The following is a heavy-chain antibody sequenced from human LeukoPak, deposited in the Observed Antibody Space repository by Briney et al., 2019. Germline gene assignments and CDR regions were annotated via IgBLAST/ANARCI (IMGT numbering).Heavy chain of an antibody. CDR2: IKQDGSEK. J-gene: IGHJ5*02. V-gene: IGHV3-7*01. Sequence: GGSLRLSCAASGFRFSTYWMTWVRQAPGKGLEWVANIKQDGSEKYYVDSVKGRFTVSRDNAKNSLYLEMNSLRAEDPAVYYCARRGYFEFWSGYFQRLEGWFDPWGQGTLVTVSS. CDR3: ARRGYFEFWSGYFQRLEGWFDP. D-gene: IGHD3-3*01. CDR1: GFRFSTYW.